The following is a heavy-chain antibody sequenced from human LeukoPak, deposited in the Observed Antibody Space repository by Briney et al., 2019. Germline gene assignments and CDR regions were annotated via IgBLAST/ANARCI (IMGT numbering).Heavy chain of an antibody. D-gene: IGHD1-26*01. J-gene: IGHJ4*02. CDR2: IYSGGST. Sequence: GGSLRLSCAASGFTVSSNYMSWVRQAPGKGLEWVSVIYSGGSTYYADSVKGRFTISRDNSKNTLYLQMNSLRAEDTAVYYCARDPDSGSYFGNYWGQGTLVTVSS. CDR1: GFTVSSNY. V-gene: IGHV3-66*01. CDR3: ARDPDSGSYFGNY.